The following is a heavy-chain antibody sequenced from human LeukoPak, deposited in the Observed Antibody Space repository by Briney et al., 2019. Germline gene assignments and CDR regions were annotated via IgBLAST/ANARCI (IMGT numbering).Heavy chain of an antibody. CDR3: AGSFEYSSSSLDS. V-gene: IGHV4-4*07. J-gene: IGHJ4*02. D-gene: IGHD6-6*01. Sequence: SETLCLTCTVSGGSISSYYWSWIRQAAGKGLEWIGGIYTSGSTNYNPSLKSRVPMSVDTSKNQFSLKLSSVTAADPAVYYCAGSFEYSSSSLDSWGQGTLVTLSS. CDR1: GGSISSYY. CDR2: IYTSGST.